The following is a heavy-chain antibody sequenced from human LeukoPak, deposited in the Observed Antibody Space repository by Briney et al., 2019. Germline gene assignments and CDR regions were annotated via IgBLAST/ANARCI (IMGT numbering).Heavy chain of an antibody. CDR2: ISGGGGST. D-gene: IGHD2-2*01. CDR3: ARGDCSSSSCSGFYGMDV. Sequence: PGGSLILSCEASGFTLSSYVMGWVRQAPGKGLEWVSLISGGGGSTYYADSVKGRFTVSRDNSKNTLYMELNSLRAEDTAVYYCARGDCSSSSCSGFYGMDVWGQGTTVTVSS. V-gene: IGHV3-23*01. J-gene: IGHJ6*02. CDR1: GFTLSSYV.